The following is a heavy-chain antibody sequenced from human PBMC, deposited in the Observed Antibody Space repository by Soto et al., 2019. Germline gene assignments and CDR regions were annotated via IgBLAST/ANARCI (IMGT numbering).Heavy chain of an antibody. CDR1: VFTFSNSA. J-gene: IGHJ4*02. Sequence: LGGSLRLSCTAPVFTFSNSAITWVRQAPGKGLEWVSIISASGRSTYHAASVKGRFTISRDNSKDTLYLQMTRLRAEDTATYYCAKDGQWLHVYLESWGQGTQVTVSS. D-gene: IGHD6-19*01. CDR3: AKDGQWLHVYLES. CDR2: ISASGRST. V-gene: IGHV3-23*01.